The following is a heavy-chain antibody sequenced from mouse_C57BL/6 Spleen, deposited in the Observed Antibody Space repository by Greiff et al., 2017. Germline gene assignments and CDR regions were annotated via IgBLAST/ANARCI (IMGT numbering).Heavy chain of an antibody. J-gene: IGHJ2*01. D-gene: IGHD1-1*01. CDR3: ARSTVVDDY. V-gene: IGHV1-4*01. CDR1: GYTFTSYT. Sequence: VQLQQSGAELARPGASVKMSCKASGYTFTSYTMHWVNQRPGQGLEWIGYINPSSGYTKYNQKFKDKATLTADKSSSTAYMQLSSLTSEDSAVYYCARSTVVDDYWGQGTTLTVSS. CDR2: INPSSGYT.